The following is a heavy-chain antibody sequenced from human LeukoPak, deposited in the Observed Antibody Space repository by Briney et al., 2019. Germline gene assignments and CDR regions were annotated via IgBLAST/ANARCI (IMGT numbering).Heavy chain of an antibody. V-gene: IGHV1-18*01. CDR2: ISAYNGNT. J-gene: IGHJ4*02. Sequence: GASVKVSCKASGYTFTSYGISWVRQAPGQGLEWIGWISAYNGNTNYAQKLQGRVTMTTDTSTSTAYMELRSLRSDDTAVYYCARDEGYCSGGSCYHPYYFDYWGQGTLVTVSS. D-gene: IGHD2-15*01. CDR3: ARDEGYCSGGSCYHPYYFDY. CDR1: GYTFTSYG.